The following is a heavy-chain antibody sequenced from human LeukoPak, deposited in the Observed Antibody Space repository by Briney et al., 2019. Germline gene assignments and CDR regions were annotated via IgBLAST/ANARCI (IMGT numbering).Heavy chain of an antibody. CDR1: GWTCSCYV. CDR3: AKDRSCTNDICHGDFDY. V-gene: IGHV3-23*01. J-gene: IGHJ4*02. D-gene: IGHD2-8*01. CDR2: RMGSGGST. Sequence: GGFRRFSSASTGWTCSCYVVCWVRQALGERREWASIRMGSGGSTYSADSVKGRFTISRDNSKNTLYLQMNSLRAEDTALYYGAKDRSCTNDICHGDFDYWGQGTLVTVSS.